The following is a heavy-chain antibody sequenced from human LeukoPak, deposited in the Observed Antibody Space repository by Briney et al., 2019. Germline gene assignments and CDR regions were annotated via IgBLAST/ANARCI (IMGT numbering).Heavy chain of an antibody. CDR1: GFTFSSYS. V-gene: IGHV3-48*04. D-gene: IGHD5-18*01. J-gene: IGHJ4*02. Sequence: GGSLRLSCAASGFTFSSYSMNWVRQAPGKGLEWVSYISSGGSTIYYADSVKGRFTISRDNAKNSLYLQMNSLRAEDTAMYYCARTWIQLWQGYYFDYWGQGTLVTVSS. CDR3: ARTWIQLWQGYYFDY. CDR2: ISSGGSTI.